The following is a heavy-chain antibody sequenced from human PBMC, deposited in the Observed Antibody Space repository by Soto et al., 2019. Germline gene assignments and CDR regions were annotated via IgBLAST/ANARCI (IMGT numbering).Heavy chain of an antibody. CDR1: GFTLSMYS. V-gene: IGHV3-7*03. J-gene: IGHJ6*02. CDR2: IPQEGSDG. CDR3: ARDQLILPAHDFFYGSDV. D-gene: IGHD2-21*02. Sequence: GESLKISCEVSGFTLSMYSMTWVRQAPGKGLEWVAKIPQEGSDGHYVDSVKGRFTISRDNAKNSVYLQMNSLRAEDTAVYYCARDQLILPAHDFFYGSDVWGQGAKVTVSS.